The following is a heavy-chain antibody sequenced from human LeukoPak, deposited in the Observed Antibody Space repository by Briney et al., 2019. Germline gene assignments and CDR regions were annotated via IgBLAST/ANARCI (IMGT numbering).Heavy chain of an antibody. CDR3: ARLSLKVLEWSPTKGKETHYFDY. D-gene: IGHD3-3*01. V-gene: IGHV4-39*07. Sequence: SETLSLTCTVSGGSISSNIYSWGWIRQPPGKGLEWIGEIYHSGSTNYNPSLKSRVNILEDKSKNQFSLKMSSVTAADTDVYYCARLSLKVLEWSPTKGKETHYFDYWGQGTLVTVSS. J-gene: IGHJ4*02. CDR2: IYHSGST. CDR1: GGSISSNIYS.